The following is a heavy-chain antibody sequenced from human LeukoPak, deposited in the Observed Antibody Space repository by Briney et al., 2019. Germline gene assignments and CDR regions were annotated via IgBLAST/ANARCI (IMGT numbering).Heavy chain of an antibody. D-gene: IGHD3-22*01. CDR2: INPNSGGT. V-gene: IGHV1-2*02. CDR3: ARDELYYYDSSGYYGWSDY. J-gene: IGHJ4*02. Sequence: ASVTVSFTASGYTFTGYYMHWVRQAPGQGLEWMGWINPNSGGTNYAQKFQGRVTMTRDTSISTAYMELSRLRSDDTAVYYCARDELYYYDSSGYYGWSDYWGQGTLVTVSS. CDR1: GYTFTGYY.